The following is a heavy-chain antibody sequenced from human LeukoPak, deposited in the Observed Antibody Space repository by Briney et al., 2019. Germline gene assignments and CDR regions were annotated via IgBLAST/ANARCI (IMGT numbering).Heavy chain of an antibody. CDR3: ARVNILLGGGFDY. D-gene: IGHD3-16*01. CDR1: GGSISSYY. V-gene: IGHV4-59*12. J-gene: IGHJ4*02. CDR2: IYYSGST. Sequence: SETLSLTCTVSGGSISSYYWSWIRQPPGKGLEWIGYIYYSGSTNYNPSLKSRVTISVDTSKNQFSLKLSSVTAADTAVYYCARVNILLGGGFDYWGQGTLVTVSS.